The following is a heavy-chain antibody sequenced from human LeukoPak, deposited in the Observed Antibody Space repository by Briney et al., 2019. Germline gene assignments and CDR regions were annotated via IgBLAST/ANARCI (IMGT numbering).Heavy chain of an antibody. D-gene: IGHD1/OR15-1a*01. CDR3: AKGTKPVMTIPDY. CDR1: GFTFSSYV. Sequence: GGSLRLSCAASGFTFSSYVMSWVRQAPGKGLEWVSSISNSGGSTYYADSVKGRFTISRDNAKNSLFLQMNSLRAEDTAMYYCAKGTKPVMTIPDYWGQGILVTVSS. V-gene: IGHV3-23*01. J-gene: IGHJ4*02. CDR2: ISNSGGST.